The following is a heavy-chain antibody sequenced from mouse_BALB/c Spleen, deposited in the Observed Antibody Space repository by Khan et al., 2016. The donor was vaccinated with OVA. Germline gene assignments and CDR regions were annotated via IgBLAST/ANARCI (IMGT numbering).Heavy chain of an antibody. J-gene: IGHJ3*01. V-gene: IGHV5-6*01. CDR1: GFTFSTYG. CDR2: VSTGGSHT. Sequence: EVELVESGGDLVKPGGSLKLSCAASGFTFSTYGMSWVRQTPDKRLELVATVSTGGSHTYYPDSVKGRFTISRHNAKNTLYLQMSSLKSEDTAMFYCTRLAYYYDSEGFAYWGQGTLVTVSA. CDR3: TRLAYYYDSEGFAY. D-gene: IGHD1-1*01.